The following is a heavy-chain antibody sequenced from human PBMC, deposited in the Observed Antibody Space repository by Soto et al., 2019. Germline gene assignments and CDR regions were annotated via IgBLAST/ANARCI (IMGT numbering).Heavy chain of an antibody. J-gene: IGHJ3*02. CDR3: ARDDDRNDNAFDM. D-gene: IGHD1-1*01. CDR1: GFTFSSYG. CDR2: IWNDGSKT. Sequence: QVQLVESGGGVVQPGTSLRLSCAASGFTFSSYGMHWVRQAPGKGLEWVAVIWNDGSKTVHADSVKGRLTISRDNSGNTLYLQMNNLRAEDTALYYCARDDDRNDNAFDMWGQGTMVTVSP. V-gene: IGHV3-33*01.